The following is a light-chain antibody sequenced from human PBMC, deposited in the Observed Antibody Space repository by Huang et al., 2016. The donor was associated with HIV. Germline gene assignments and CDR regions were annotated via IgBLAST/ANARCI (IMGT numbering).Light chain of an antibody. CDR1: QSVLSGHNKNY. CDR3: QQYFNPPVT. V-gene: IGKV4-1*01. Sequence: DIVMTQSPDSLAVSLGERATISCKSSQSVLSGHNKNYVAWFQQKAGQPPKLLIYWASTRDSGVPDRFSGSGSRTDFTLTINSLQPEDVAVYYCQQYFNPPVTFGPGTKVHVK. J-gene: IGKJ3*01. CDR2: WAS.